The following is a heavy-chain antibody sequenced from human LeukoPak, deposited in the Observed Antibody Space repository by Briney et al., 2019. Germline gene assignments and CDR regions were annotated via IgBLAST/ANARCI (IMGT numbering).Heavy chain of an antibody. CDR1: GGTFSSYA. CDR2: IIPIFGTA. CDR3: ARDLMTTVTHGDFDY. D-gene: IGHD4-17*01. Sequence: SVKVSFKASGGTFSSYAISWVRQAPGQGLEWMGGIIPIFGTANYAQKFQGRVTITADESTSTAYMELSSLRSEDTAVYYCARDLMTTVTHGDFDYWGQGTLVTVSS. V-gene: IGHV1-69*13. J-gene: IGHJ4*02.